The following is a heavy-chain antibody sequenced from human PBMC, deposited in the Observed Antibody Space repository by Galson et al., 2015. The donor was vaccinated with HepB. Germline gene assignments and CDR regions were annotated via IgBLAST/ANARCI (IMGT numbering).Heavy chain of an antibody. D-gene: IGHD6-19*01. Sequence: SLRLSCAASGFTFSSYSMNWVRQAPGKGLEWVSSISSSSSYIYYADSVKGRFTISRDNAKNSLYLQMNSLRAEDTAVYYCARDGEDHSSGWYFDYWGQGTLVTVSS. CDR2: ISSSSSYI. V-gene: IGHV3-21*01. CDR3: ARDGEDHSSGWYFDY. J-gene: IGHJ4*02. CDR1: GFTFSSYS.